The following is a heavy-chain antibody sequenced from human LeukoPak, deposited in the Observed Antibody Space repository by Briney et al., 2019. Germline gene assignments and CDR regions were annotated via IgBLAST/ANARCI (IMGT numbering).Heavy chain of an antibody. J-gene: IGHJ4*02. D-gene: IGHD3-22*01. Sequence: ASVKVSCKASGYXFTGYYMHWVRQAPGQGLEWMVWINPNSGGTNYAQKFQGRVTMTRDTSISTAYMELSRLRSDDTAVYYCARDKYYYDSSGPAPFDYWGQGTLVTVSS. CDR1: GYXFTGYY. CDR2: INPNSGGT. CDR3: ARDKYYYDSSGPAPFDY. V-gene: IGHV1-2*02.